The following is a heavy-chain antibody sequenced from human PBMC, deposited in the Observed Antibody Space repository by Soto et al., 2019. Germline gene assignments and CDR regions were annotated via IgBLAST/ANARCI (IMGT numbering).Heavy chain of an antibody. V-gene: IGHV3-74*01. CDR3: ARYCTGGSCSHGFDY. D-gene: IGHD2-15*01. J-gene: IGHJ4*02. CDR1: GFTFSSFW. Sequence: GGSLRLSCAASGFTFSSFWMHWVRLDPGKGLVWVARTNSDGSMTDYADSVKGRFTISRDNAGNMLYLQMNSLTAEDTAIYYCARYCTGGSCSHGFDYWGQGSLVTVSS. CDR2: TNSDGSMT.